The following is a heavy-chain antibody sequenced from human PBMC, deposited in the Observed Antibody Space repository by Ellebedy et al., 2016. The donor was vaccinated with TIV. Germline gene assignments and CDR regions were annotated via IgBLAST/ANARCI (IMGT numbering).Heavy chain of an antibody. CDR2: INHSGST. J-gene: IGHJ6*02. V-gene: IGHV4-34*01. D-gene: IGHD1-26*01. CDR3: ARAHSGSYGNGMDV. CDR1: GGSFSGYY. Sequence: MPSETLSLTCAVYGGSFSGYYWSWIRQPPGKGLEWIGEINHSGSTNYNPSLKSRVTVSVDTSKNQFSLKLSSVTAADTAVYYCARAHSGSYGNGMDVWGQGTTVTVSS.